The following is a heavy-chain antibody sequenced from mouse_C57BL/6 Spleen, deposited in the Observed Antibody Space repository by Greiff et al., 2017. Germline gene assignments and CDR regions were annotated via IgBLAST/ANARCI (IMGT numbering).Heavy chain of an antibody. CDR2: ISDGGSYT. CDR1: GFTFSSYA. V-gene: IGHV5-4*01. CDR3: ARHDYDGDWYFDV. D-gene: IGHD2-4*01. Sequence: DVQLVESGGGLVKPGGSLKLSCAASGFTFSSYAMSWVRQTPEKRLEWVATISDGGSYTYYPDNVKGRFTISRDNAKNNLYLQMSHLKSEDTAMYYCARHDYDGDWYFDVWGTGTTGTVSS. J-gene: IGHJ1*03.